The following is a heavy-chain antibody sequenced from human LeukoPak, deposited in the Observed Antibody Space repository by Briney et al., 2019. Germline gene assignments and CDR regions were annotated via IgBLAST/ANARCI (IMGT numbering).Heavy chain of an antibody. CDR3: ARGVAHIVVVTAIGDAFDI. Sequence: ASVKVSCKASGGTFSSYAISWVRQAPGQGLEWMGRIIPILGIANYAQKFQGRVTITADKSTSTAYMELSSLRSEDTAVYYCARGVAHIVVVTAIGDAFDIWGQGTMVTVSS. J-gene: IGHJ3*02. CDR2: IIPILGIA. V-gene: IGHV1-69*04. D-gene: IGHD2-21*02. CDR1: GGTFSSYA.